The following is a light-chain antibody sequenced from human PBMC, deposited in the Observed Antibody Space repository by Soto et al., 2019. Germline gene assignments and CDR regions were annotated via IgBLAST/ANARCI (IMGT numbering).Light chain of an antibody. V-gene: IGLV3-9*01. J-gene: IGLJ2*01. CDR2: RDS. CDR1: NIGSKN. Sequence: SYELTQPLSVSVALGQTARITCGGNNIGSKNVHWYQQKPGQAPVLVIYRDSNRPSGIPERFSGSNSGNTATLTISRAQAGDEADYYCQVWDSSTFSGGTQLTVL. CDR3: QVWDSST.